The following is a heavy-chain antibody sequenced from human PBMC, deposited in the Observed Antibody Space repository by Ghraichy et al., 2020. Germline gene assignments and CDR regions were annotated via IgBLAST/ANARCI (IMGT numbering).Heavy chain of an antibody. Sequence: GGSLRLTCAASGFTFSYYSMNWVRQGPGKGLEWVSSISTSSANIYSADSVRGRFTVSRDNAKNSLYLQMNSLRAEDTAVYYCARGSGSTQREDLLDYWGQGTLVTVSS. CDR2: ISTSSANI. V-gene: IGHV3-21*06. CDR1: GFTFSYYS. J-gene: IGHJ4*02. D-gene: IGHD5-24*01. CDR3: ARGSGSTQREDLLDY.